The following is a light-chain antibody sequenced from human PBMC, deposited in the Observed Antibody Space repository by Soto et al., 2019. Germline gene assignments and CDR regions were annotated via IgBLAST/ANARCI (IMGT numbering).Light chain of an antibody. J-gene: IGKJ1*01. CDR1: QSVLYSRNSKNY. CDR2: WAS. Sequence: DIVMTQSPASLAVSLGERATINCKSSQSVLYSRNSKNYLAWYQQKPGQPPKLLIYWASTRESGVPARFSGSGSETDFTLTISSLQAEDAAVYFCQQYSTTPWTFGQGTNVEIK. V-gene: IGKV4-1*01. CDR3: QQYSTTPWT.